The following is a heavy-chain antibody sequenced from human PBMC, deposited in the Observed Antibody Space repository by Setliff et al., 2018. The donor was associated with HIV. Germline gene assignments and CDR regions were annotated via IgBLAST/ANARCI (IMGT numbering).Heavy chain of an antibody. Sequence: SVKVSCKAFGGTFSSYGIVWFRPAPGQGLEWMGGTAPIDGRPSYAQKFQDRVTITADESTSTAYMELRSLRSEDTALHYCARSEVRGVMTHYFDYWGQGTLVTVSS. V-gene: IGHV1-69*13. CDR2: TAPIDGRP. CDR1: GGTFSSYG. CDR3: ARSEVRGVMTHYFDY. J-gene: IGHJ4*02. D-gene: IGHD3-10*01.